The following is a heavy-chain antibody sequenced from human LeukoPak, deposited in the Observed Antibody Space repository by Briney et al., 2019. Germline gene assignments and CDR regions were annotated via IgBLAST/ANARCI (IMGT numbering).Heavy chain of an antibody. CDR1: GYTFTSYG. CDR2: INPNSGGT. D-gene: IGHD3-22*01. Sequence: ASVKVSCKASGYTFTSYGISWVRQAPGQGLEWMGWINPNSGGTNYAQKFQGRVTMTRDTSISTAYMELSRLRSDDTAVYYCATRDYEDAFDIWGQGTMVTVSS. J-gene: IGHJ3*02. V-gene: IGHV1-2*02. CDR3: ATRDYEDAFDI.